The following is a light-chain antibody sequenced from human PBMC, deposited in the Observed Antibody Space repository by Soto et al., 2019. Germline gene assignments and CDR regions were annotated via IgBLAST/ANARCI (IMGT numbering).Light chain of an antibody. V-gene: IGLV2-14*01. J-gene: IGLJ1*01. CDR1: SSDVGGSNY. Sequence: QSVLTQPASVSGSPGQSITISCTGTSSDVGGSNYVSWYQQHPGKAPKLMIYDVRNRPSGISNRFSGSKSGNTASLTISGLQAEDEAEYYCSSYTCSGTRYVFGTGTKVTVL. CDR2: DVR. CDR3: SSYTCSGTRYV.